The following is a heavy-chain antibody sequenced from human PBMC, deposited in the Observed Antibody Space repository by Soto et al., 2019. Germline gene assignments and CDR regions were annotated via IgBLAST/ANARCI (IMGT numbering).Heavy chain of an antibody. CDR1: GGSIRSYY. CDR3: ARESEDLTSNFDY. J-gene: IGHJ4*02. V-gene: IGHV4-59*01. Sequence: SETLSLTCTVSGGSIRSYYWSWIRQPPGKGLEWIGYIYNSGSTNYNPSLRSRVTISVDTSKNQFSLKLTSVIAADTAVYYCARESEDLTSNFDYWGQGTLVTVSS. CDR2: IYNSGST.